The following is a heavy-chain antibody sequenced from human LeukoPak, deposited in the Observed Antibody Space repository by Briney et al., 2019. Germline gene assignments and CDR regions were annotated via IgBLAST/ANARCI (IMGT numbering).Heavy chain of an antibody. V-gene: IGHV3-74*01. CDR3: ARNPIGGGWFDP. D-gene: IGHD3-16*01. J-gene: IGHJ5*02. CDR2: INSDGSST. CDR1: GFTFSSYW. Sequence: GGSLRLSCAASGFTFSSYWMHWVRQAPGKGLVRVSRINSDGSSTSYADSVKGRFTISRDNAKNTLYLQMNSLRAEDTAVYYCARNPIGGGWFDPWGQGTLVTVSS.